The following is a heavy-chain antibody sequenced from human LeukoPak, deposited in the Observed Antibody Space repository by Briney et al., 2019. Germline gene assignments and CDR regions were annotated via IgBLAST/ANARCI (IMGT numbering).Heavy chain of an antibody. CDR2: IKPDGSEK. CDR1: GFTADTYW. Sequence: GGSLRLSCVASGFTADTYWMSWVRQAPGKGLEWVANIKPDGSEKQYVDSVRGRFTISKDNAKISLYLQMNSLRAEDTAVYFCAKDHYGGGLWGQGALVTVSS. J-gene: IGHJ4*02. D-gene: IGHD4-23*01. V-gene: IGHV3-7*01. CDR3: AKDHYGGGL.